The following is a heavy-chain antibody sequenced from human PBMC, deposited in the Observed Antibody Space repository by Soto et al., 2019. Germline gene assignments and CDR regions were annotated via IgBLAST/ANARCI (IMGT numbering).Heavy chain of an antibody. CDR1: GFTVSSNY. J-gene: IGHJ3*02. CDR3: ARDQGYYDRSGYLSPSDAFDI. Sequence: PGGSLRLSCAASGFTVSSNYMNWVRQAPGEGLEWVSVIYSGGSTYYADSVKGRFSISRDNSKNTVYLQMNSLRAEDTAVYYCARDQGYYDRSGYLSPSDAFDIWGQGAMVTVSS. V-gene: IGHV3-66*01. D-gene: IGHD3-22*01. CDR2: IYSGGST.